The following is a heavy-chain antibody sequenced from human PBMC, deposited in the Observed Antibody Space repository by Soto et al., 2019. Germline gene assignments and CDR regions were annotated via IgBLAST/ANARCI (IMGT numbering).Heavy chain of an antibody. CDR1: GGSITSDYSC. D-gene: IGHD5-18*01. J-gene: IGHJ5*02. CDR2: IFDSGTT. Sequence: SETLSLTCTVSGGSITSDYSCWSWIRQPPGEGLEWIGHIFDSGTTYTNPSLRSQVAISLDTSKNHFSLTLSSVTAADTAVYYCARELVDTAMDTPPPGFDPWGQGTLVTVSS. V-gene: IGHV4-30-4*01. CDR3: ARELVDTAMDTPPPGFDP.